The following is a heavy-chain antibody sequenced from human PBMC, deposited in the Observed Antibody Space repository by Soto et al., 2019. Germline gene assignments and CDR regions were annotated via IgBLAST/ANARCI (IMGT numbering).Heavy chain of an antibody. CDR2: IYYSGST. J-gene: IGHJ5*02. Sequence: SATLSLTCTVSGGSISSGGYYWSWIRQHPGKGLEWIGYIYYSGSTYYNPSLKSRVTISVDTSKNQFSLKLSSVTAADTAVYYCARDRGGDYYDSSGYYPFDPWGQGTLVTVSS. CDR1: GGSISSGGYY. V-gene: IGHV4-31*03. D-gene: IGHD3-22*01. CDR3: ARDRGGDYYDSSGYYPFDP.